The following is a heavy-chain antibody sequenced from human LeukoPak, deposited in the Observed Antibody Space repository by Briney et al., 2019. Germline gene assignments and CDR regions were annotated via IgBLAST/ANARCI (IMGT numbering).Heavy chain of an antibody. CDR3: ARLSRSGWYVYH. CDR1: GGSISSSSYY. Sequence: SETLSLTCTVSGGSISSSSYYWGWIRQPPGKGLEWIGSIYYSGSTYYNPSLKSRVTISVDTSKNQFSLKLSSVTAADTAVYYCARLSRSGWYVYHWGQGTLVAVSS. J-gene: IGHJ4*02. D-gene: IGHD6-19*01. CDR2: IYYSGST. V-gene: IGHV4-39*01.